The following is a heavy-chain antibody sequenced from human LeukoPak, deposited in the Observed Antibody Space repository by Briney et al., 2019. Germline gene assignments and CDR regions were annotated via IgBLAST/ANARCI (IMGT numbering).Heavy chain of an antibody. CDR2: IKEDGSEK. D-gene: IGHD6-13*01. J-gene: IGHJ4*02. CDR3: ARGRQLGY. Sequence: PGGSLRLSCAASGFTFSNYRMSWVRQAPGKGLEWVANIKEDGSEKYYVDSVKGRFTISRDNARNSLYLQMNSLRAEDTAVYYCARGRQLGYWGQGTLVTVSS. V-gene: IGHV3-7*01. CDR1: GFTFSNYR.